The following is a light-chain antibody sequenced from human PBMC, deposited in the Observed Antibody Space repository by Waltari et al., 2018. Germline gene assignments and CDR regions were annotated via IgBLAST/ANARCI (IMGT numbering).Light chain of an antibody. J-gene: IGLJ2*01. CDR3: LLYYGGSYVV. CDR2: NTN. V-gene: IGLV7-43*01. Sequence: QTVVTQEPSLTVSPGGTVTPTRTSNTGPVTSGFYPNWFQQKPGQPPRALIYNTNKRHPWTPARFSGSLLGGKAALTLSGVQPEDEADYYCLLYYGGSYVVFGGGTKLTVL. CDR1: TGPVTSGFY.